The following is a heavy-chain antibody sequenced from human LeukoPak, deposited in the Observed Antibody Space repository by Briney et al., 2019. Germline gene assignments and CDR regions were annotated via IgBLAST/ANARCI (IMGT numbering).Heavy chain of an antibody. Sequence: GGSLRLSCAASGVTVSSNYMSWVRQAPGKGLEWVSVIYSGGSTYYADSVKGRFTISRDNSKNTLYLQMNSLRAEDTAVYYCARDWVVSNYYYYGMDVWGQGTTVTVSS. D-gene: IGHD3-22*01. J-gene: IGHJ6*02. CDR1: GVTVSSNY. CDR2: IYSGGST. CDR3: ARDWVVSNYYYYGMDV. V-gene: IGHV3-66*01.